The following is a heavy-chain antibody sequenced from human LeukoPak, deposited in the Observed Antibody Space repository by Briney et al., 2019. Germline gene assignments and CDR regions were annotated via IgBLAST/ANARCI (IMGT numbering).Heavy chain of an antibody. CDR3: ARAAYGDYRYYYFYLDV. J-gene: IGHJ6*03. CDR2: IYTSGSS. D-gene: IGHD4-17*01. Sequence: SETLSLTCTVSGGSINSYNWSWIRQPPGKGLEWIGRIYTSGSSNYNPSLKSRATMSVDTSKKQFSLRLTSVTAADTAVYYCARAAYGDYRYYYFYLDVWGKGTTVTVSS. V-gene: IGHV4-4*07. CDR1: GGSINSYN.